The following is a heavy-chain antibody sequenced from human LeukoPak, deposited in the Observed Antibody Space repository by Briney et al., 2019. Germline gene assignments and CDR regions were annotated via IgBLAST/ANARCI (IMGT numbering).Heavy chain of an antibody. CDR3: ARDRTAMAHFDY. V-gene: IGHV4-39*07. D-gene: IGHD5-18*01. CDR1: GGSISSSSYY. J-gene: IGHJ4*02. Sequence: SETLSLTCTVSGGSISSSSYYWGWIRQPPGKGLEWIGSIYHSGSTYYNPSLKSRVTISVDTSKNQFSLKLSSVTAADTAVYYCARDRTAMAHFDYWGQGTLVTVSS. CDR2: IYHSGST.